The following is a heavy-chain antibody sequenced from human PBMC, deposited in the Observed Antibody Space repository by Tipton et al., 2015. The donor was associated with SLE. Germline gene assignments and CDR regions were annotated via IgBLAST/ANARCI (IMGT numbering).Heavy chain of an antibody. CDR3: AREGGYGSGGGCRYFDL. CDR2: INTANYI. J-gene: IGHJ2*01. CDR1: GFTFSSYS. V-gene: IGHV3-21*03. D-gene: IGHD2-15*01. Sequence: SLRLSCAASGFTFSSYSMNWVRQAPGKGLEWVSSINTANYIYYADSVKGRFTISRDNAKNSLYLQTDSLRAEDTALYYCAREGGYGSGGGCRYFDLWGRGTLVTVSS.